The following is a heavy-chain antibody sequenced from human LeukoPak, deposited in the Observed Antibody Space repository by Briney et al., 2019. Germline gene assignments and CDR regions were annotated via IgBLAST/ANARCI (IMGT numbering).Heavy chain of an antibody. CDR2: IWYDGSNK. V-gene: IGHV3-33*01. Sequence: GRSLRLSCAASGLTFSSYGMHWVRQAPGKGLEWVAVIWYDGSNKYYADSVKGRFTISRDNAKNSLYLQMNSLRAEDTAVYYCAREGEYYFDYWGQGTLVTVSS. CDR1: GLTFSSYG. CDR3: AREGEYYFDY. D-gene: IGHD3-10*01. J-gene: IGHJ4*02.